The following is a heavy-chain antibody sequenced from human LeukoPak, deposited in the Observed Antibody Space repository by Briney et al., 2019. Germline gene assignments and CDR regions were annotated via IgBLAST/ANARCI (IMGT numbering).Heavy chain of an antibody. D-gene: IGHD1-26*01. V-gene: IGHV4-4*07. J-gene: IGHJ6*02. CDR1: GGSISSYY. CDR2: IYTSGST. CDR3: ARVGGSYYYCYYGMDV. Sequence: SETLSLTCTVSGGSISSYYWSWIRQPAGKGHEWIGHIYTSGSTNYNPSLKSRVTMSVDTSKNQFSLKLSSVTAADTAVYYCARVGGSYYYCYYGMDVWGQGTTVTVSS.